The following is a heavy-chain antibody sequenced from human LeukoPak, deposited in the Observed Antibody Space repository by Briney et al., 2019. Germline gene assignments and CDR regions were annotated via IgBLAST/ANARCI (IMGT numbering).Heavy chain of an antibody. J-gene: IGHJ4*02. V-gene: IGHV3-30*03. D-gene: IGHD3-22*01. CDR3: ARVGSSGYPIDY. Sequence: GRSLRLSCAASGFTFSSYGMHWVRQAPGKGLEWVAVISYDGSNKYYADSVKGRFTISRDSAKKSLFLQMNSLRAEDTAVYYCARVGSSGYPIDYWGQGTLVTVSS. CDR2: ISYDGSNK. CDR1: GFTFSSYG.